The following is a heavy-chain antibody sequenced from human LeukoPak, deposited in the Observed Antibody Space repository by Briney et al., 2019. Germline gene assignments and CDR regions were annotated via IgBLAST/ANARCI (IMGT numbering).Heavy chain of an antibody. Sequence: KTSETLSLTCTVSGGSISSGSYYWSWIRQPAGKGLEWIGRIYTSGSTNYNPSLKSRVTISVDTSKNQFSLKLSSVTAADTAVYYCARVPPNWNSLDYWGQGTLVTVSS. CDR2: IYTSGST. CDR3: ARVPPNWNSLDY. CDR1: GGSISSGSYY. J-gene: IGHJ4*02. D-gene: IGHD1-7*01. V-gene: IGHV4-61*02.